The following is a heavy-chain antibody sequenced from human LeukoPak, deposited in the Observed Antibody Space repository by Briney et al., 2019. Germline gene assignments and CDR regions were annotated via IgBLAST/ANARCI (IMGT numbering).Heavy chain of an antibody. CDR2: IYHSGTT. V-gene: IGHV4-30-2*01. J-gene: IGHJ5*02. CDR1: GGSINSGGYS. CDR3: ARTYYSDSYCFDP. Sequence: SETLSLTCAVSGGSINSGGYSWTWIRQPPGKGLEWIGSIYHSGTTYYNPSLKSRVTISVDRSKNQFSLKLTSATAADTAVYYCARTYYSDSYCFDPWGQGTLVTVSS. D-gene: IGHD3-22*01.